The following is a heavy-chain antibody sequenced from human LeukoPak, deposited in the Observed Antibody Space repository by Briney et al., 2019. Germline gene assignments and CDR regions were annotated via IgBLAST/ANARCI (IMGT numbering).Heavy chain of an antibody. CDR3: ARDLTSLNWFDS. D-gene: IGHD1-14*01. CDR2: INPNSGGT. V-gene: IGHV1-2*02. Sequence: ASVKVSCKASGYTFTGYYMHWVRQAPGQGLEWMGWINPNSGGTNYAQKFQGRVTMTRDTSISTAYMELSRLRSDDTAVYYCARDLTSLNWFDSWGQGTLVTVSS. J-gene: IGHJ5*01. CDR1: GYTFTGYY.